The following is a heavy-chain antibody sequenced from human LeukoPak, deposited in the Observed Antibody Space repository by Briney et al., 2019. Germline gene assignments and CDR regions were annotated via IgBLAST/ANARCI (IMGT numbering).Heavy chain of an antibody. D-gene: IGHD3-22*01. J-gene: IGHJ3*02. CDR3: AADHYYDSSEDAFDI. V-gene: IGHV1-58*02. CDR2: IAVGSGNT. CDR1: GFTFTSSA. Sequence: SVKVSCKASGFTFTSSAMQWVRQARGQRLEWIGWIAVGSGNTNYAQKFQERVTITRDMSTSTAYMELSSLRSEDTAVYYCAADHYYDSSEDAFDIWGQGTMVTVSS.